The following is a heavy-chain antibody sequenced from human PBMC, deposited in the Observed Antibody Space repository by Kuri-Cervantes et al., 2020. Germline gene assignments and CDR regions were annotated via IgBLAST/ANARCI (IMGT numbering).Heavy chain of an antibody. V-gene: IGHV3-74*01. Sequence: LSLTCAASGFTFSNYTMTWVRQAPGKGLVWVSRINSDGSSTSYADSVKGRFTISRDNAKNTLYLQMNSLRAEDTAVYYCAREEVVFFDYYGMDVWGQGTTVTSP. J-gene: IGHJ6*02. CDR3: AREEVVFFDYYGMDV. CDR1: GFTFSNYT. CDR2: INSDGSST. D-gene: IGHD2-15*01.